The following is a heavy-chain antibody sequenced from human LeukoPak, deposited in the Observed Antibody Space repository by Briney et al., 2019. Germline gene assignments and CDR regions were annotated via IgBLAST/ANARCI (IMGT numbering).Heavy chain of an antibody. CDR1: GFTVSSNY. CDR2: IYSGGST. J-gene: IGHJ4*02. D-gene: IGHD4-17*01. Sequence: PGGSLRLSCAASGFTVSSNYMSWVRQAPGKGLEWVSVIYSGGSTYYADSVKGRFTISRDNSKNTLYLQMNSLRAEDTAVYYCARVGYGDYLYFDYWGQGTLATVSS. V-gene: IGHV3-66*01. CDR3: ARVGYGDYLYFDY.